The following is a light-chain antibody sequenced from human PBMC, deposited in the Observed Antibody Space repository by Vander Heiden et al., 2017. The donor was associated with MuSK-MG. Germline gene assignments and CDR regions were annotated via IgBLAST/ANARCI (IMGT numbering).Light chain of an antibody. V-gene: IGLV2-8*01. Sequence: QSALTQPPSASGSPGQSVTISCTGTSSDVGGYNYVSWYQQHPGKATKLMIYEVSKRPSGVPDRFSGSKAGNTASLTVSGLQAEDEAYYYCSSYAGSTPYVFGTGTKVTVL. CDR2: EVS. CDR3: SSYAGSTPYV. CDR1: SSDVGGYNY. J-gene: IGLJ1*01.